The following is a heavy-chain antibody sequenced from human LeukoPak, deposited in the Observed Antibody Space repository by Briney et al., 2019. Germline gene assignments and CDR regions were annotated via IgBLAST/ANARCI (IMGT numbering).Heavy chain of an antibody. V-gene: IGHV3-11*01. CDR1: GFTFSDYY. CDR2: ISSSGSTI. CDR3: ARDLKWFGELVYCYGMDV. Sequence: GGSLRLSCAASGFTFSDYYMSWIRQAPGKGLEWVSYISSSGSTIYYADSVKGRFTISRDNAKNSLYLQMNSLRAEDTAVYYCARDLKWFGELVYCYGMDVWGQGTTVTVSS. D-gene: IGHD3-10*01. J-gene: IGHJ6*02.